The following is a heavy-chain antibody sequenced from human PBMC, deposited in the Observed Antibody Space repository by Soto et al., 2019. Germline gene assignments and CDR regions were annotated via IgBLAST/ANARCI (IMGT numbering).Heavy chain of an antibody. V-gene: IGHV1-69*12. CDR2: IIPMFATT. CDR3: SRDFYYFDSSAYNGLNWFDP. J-gene: IGHJ5*02. Sequence: QVQLVQSGTEVKKSGSSVKVSCKASGGTFSTYTMSWVQQAPGQGLEWMGGIIPMFATTTYAQKFQGRVTITADQSTNTAYMELSSLRYDDTAVYYCSRDFYYFDSSAYNGLNWFDPWGQGTRVTVSS. CDR1: GGTFSTYT. D-gene: IGHD3-22*01.